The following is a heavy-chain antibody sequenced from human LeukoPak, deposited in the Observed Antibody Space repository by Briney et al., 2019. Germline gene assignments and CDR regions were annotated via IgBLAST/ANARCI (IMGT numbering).Heavy chain of an antibody. V-gene: IGHV3-23*01. CDR1: GFTFSNYV. CDR3: AKRGVGWGPFDY. J-gene: IGHJ4*02. CDR2: ISGNGRST. Sequence: GASLSLSRAASGFTFSNYVMNEVRPAPGKGREWVSTISGNGRSTSYAVPVKGRFTISRDNSKKTLFLQMDSLRAEDTAIYYCAKRGVGWGPFDYWGQGTLVTVSS. D-gene: IGHD3-16*01.